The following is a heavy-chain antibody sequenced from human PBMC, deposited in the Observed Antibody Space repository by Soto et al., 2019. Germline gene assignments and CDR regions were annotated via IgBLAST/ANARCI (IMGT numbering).Heavy chain of an antibody. J-gene: IGHJ3*02. CDR1: GGSISSSSYY. D-gene: IGHD2-21*02. V-gene: IGHV4-39*01. CDR3: ARLRCGDPPNDAFDI. Sequence: QLQLQESGPGLVKPSETLSLTCTVSGGSISSSSYYWGWIRQPPGKGLEWIGSIYYSGSTYYNPYLKSRRTLAVDTSKHQCSLKLSSVTAADTAVYYCARLRCGDPPNDAFDIWGQGPMVTLSS. CDR2: IYYSGST.